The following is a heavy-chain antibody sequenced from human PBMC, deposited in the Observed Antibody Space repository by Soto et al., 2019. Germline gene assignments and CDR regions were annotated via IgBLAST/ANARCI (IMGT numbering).Heavy chain of an antibody. D-gene: IGHD3-10*01. CDR2: IWYDGSNQ. Sequence: QVQLVQSGGGVVQPGRSLRLSCAASGFTFSSHGIHWVRQAPGKGLEWVAVIWYDGSNQYYADSVKGRFTVSRDNSKNMVFLQMSSLRAEDTAVYYCARDSPLSGSSHHPYDASDIWGQGTMVIVSS. V-gene: IGHV3-33*01. J-gene: IGHJ3*02. CDR1: GFTFSSHG. CDR3: ARDSPLSGSSHHPYDASDI.